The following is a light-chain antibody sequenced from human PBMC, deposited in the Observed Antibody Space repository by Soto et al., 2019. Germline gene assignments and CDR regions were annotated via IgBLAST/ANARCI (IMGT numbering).Light chain of an antibody. CDR2: DAS. Sequence: EIVLTQSPATLSLSPGERATLSCRASQSVSKYLDWYQQKPGQAPRLLIHDASNRATGIPARFSGSGSGTDFTLTISSLEPEDFGVYDCQQRSNWPHITFGGGTKVEIK. CDR1: QSVSKY. CDR3: QQRSNWPHIT. J-gene: IGKJ4*01. V-gene: IGKV3-11*01.